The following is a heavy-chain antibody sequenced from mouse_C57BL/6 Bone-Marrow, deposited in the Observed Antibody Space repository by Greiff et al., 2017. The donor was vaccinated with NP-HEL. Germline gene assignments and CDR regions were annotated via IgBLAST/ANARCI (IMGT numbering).Heavy chain of an antibody. D-gene: IGHD2-2*01. J-gene: IGHJ2*01. Sequence: QVQLQQSGAELVKPGASVKLSCKASGYTFTSYWMQWVKQRPGQGLEWIGEIDPSDSYTNYNQKFKGKATLTVDTSSSTAYMQLSSLTSEDSAVYYCARGRMVTTRDYFDYWGQGTTLTVSS. CDR2: IDPSDSYT. V-gene: IGHV1-50*01. CDR1: GYTFTSYW. CDR3: ARGRMVTTRDYFDY.